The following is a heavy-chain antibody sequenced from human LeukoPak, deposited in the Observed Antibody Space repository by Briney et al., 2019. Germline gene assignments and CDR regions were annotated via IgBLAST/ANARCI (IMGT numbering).Heavy chain of an antibody. CDR1: GFTFSSYW. J-gene: IGHJ3*02. V-gene: IGHV3-7*03. Sequence: RGSLRLSCAASGFTFSSYWMSWVRQAPGKGLEWVANIKQDGSEKYYVDSVKGRFTISRDNAKNSLYLQMNSLRAEDTAVYYCARDLSSGWYDDAFDIWGQGTMVTVSS. CDR2: IKQDGSEK. D-gene: IGHD6-19*01. CDR3: ARDLSSGWYDDAFDI.